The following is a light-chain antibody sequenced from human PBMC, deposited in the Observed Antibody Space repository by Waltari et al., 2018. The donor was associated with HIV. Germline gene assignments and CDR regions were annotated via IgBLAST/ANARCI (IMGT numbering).Light chain of an antibody. J-gene: IGLJ3*02. V-gene: IGLV2-8*01. CDR1: SSAVGGYNY. CDR3: SSYAGSNWV. Sequence: QSALTQPPSASGSPGQSVTISCTGTSSAVGGYNYVSWYQQHPGKAPKHIIYEVIKRPSGVPYRFSGSKSGNTASLTVSWLQAEDEADYCCSSYAGSNWVFGGGTKLTVL. CDR2: EVI.